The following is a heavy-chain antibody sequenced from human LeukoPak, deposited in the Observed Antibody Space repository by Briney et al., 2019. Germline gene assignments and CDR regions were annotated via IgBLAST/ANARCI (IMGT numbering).Heavy chain of an antibody. CDR3: ARAGLLAAALEDYMDV. J-gene: IGHJ6*03. Sequence: ASVKVSCKASGGTFSSYAISWVRQAPGQGLEWMGWISAYNGNTNYAQKLQGRVTMTTDTSTSTAYMELRSLRSDDTAVYYCARAGLLAAALEDYMDVWGKGTTVTVSS. V-gene: IGHV1-18*01. D-gene: IGHD6-13*01. CDR1: GGTFSSYA. CDR2: ISAYNGNT.